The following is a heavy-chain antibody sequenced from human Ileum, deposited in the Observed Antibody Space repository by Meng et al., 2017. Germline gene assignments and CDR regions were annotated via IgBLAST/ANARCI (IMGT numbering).Heavy chain of an antibody. Sequence: QVVVSGVGLVKTWGSLRLSFAASGFPFSNAWMSWVRQAPGKGLEWVGRIKSKTDGGTTDYAAPVKGRFTISRDDSKNTLYLQMNSLKTEDTAVYYCTTKDSVAGFFDYWGQGTLVTVSS. J-gene: IGHJ4*02. V-gene: IGHV3-15*01. CDR1: GFPFSNAW. CDR3: TTKDSVAGFFDY. CDR2: IKSKTDGGTT. D-gene: IGHD6-19*01.